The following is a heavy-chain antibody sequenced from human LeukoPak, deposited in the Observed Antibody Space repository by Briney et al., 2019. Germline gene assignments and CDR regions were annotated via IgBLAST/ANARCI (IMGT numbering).Heavy chain of an antibody. CDR1: GITFSSYG. Sequence: GGSLRLSCAASGITFSSYGMYWVRQAPGKGLEWVAVISHDGNNKYYADSVKGRFTISRDNAKNSLYLQMNSLRAEDTAVYYCAREGIAVAGNYYYYGMDVWGQGTTVTVSS. D-gene: IGHD6-19*01. CDR3: AREGIAVAGNYYYYGMDV. V-gene: IGHV3-30*03. J-gene: IGHJ6*02. CDR2: ISHDGNNK.